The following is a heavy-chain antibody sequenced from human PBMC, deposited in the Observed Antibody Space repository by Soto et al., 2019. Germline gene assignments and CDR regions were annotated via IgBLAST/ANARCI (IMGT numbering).Heavy chain of an antibody. J-gene: IGHJ6*02. CDR3: ARQGRNTKIVILRHYATDF. Sequence: SQTLSLTCSVSSGSISTNSYLWGWIRQPPGKGLEWIGAILYSGDTYYSESLKSRVTMSVDTAKNQFSLKLNSVTAADTAVYYCARQGRNTKIVILRHYATDFWGQGTAVTVSS. D-gene: IGHD3-22*01. CDR2: ILYSGDT. V-gene: IGHV4-39*01. CDR1: SGSISTNSYL.